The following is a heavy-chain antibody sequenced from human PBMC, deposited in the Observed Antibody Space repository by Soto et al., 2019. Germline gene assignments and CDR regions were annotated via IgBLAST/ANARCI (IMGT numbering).Heavy chain of an antibody. CDR2: IHYTGST. V-gene: IGHV4-31*03. CDR1: GDSISSTGFY. D-gene: IGHD3-10*01. J-gene: IGHJ6*02. CDR3: ARDHRSLGDYYGKDV. Sequence: SETLSLTCSVSGDSISSTGFYWSWIRQQPGKALEWIGYIHYTGSTSYNPSLKSRLAISLDASKNQFSLSLSSVTSADTAVYYCARDHRSLGDYYGKDVWGQGTTVTVSS.